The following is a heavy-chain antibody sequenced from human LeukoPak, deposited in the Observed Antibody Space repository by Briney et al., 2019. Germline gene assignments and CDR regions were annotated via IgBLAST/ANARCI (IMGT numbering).Heavy chain of an antibody. CDR1: GGSISSYF. CDR2: FYYSGST. Sequence: SETLSLTCTVSGGSISSYFWSWIRQPPGRGPEWIGYFYYSGSTNHNPSLKSRVTISGDTSKNQFSLKLSSVTAADTAVYYCARDPIGNYFDYWGQGTLVTVSS. J-gene: IGHJ4*02. D-gene: IGHD1-26*01. V-gene: IGHV4-59*01. CDR3: ARDPIGNYFDY.